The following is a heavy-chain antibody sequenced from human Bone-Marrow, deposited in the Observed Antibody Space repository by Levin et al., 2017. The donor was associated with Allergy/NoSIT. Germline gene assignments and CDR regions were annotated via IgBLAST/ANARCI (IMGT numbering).Heavy chain of an antibody. CDR2: IKQDGSEK. Sequence: GGSLRLSCAASGFTFSSYWMSWVRQAPGKGLEWVANIKQDGSEKYYVDSVKGRFTISRDNAKNSLYLQMNSLRAEDTAVYYCARDTNWTGYYTSPYYYYYMDVWGKGTTVTVSS. V-gene: IGHV3-7*03. J-gene: IGHJ6*03. D-gene: IGHD3/OR15-3a*01. CDR3: ARDTNWTGYYTSPYYYYYMDV. CDR1: GFTFSSYW.